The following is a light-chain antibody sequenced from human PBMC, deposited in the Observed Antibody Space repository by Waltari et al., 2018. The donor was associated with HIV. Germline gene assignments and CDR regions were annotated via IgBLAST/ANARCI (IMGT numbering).Light chain of an antibody. J-gene: IGLJ1*01. V-gene: IGLV6-57*01. Sequence: NFILTRPHSVSESPGKTVTISCTRSSGNIASGYVQWYQQRPGSSPTTVIYANNQRPSGVPDRFSGSIDSSSNSAALTISGLRTEDEADYYCQSHDNKIFYVFGGGTYVTVL. CDR3: QSHDNKIFYV. CDR2: ANN. CDR1: SGNIASGY.